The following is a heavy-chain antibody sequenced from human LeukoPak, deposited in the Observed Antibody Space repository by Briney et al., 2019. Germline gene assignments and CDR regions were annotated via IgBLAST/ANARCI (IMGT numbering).Heavy chain of an antibody. Sequence: GGSLRLSCAASGFTFSTYAMNWVRQGPGKGLEWVSTISASGASTWYADSVKGRFTISRDNSKNTLYLQMNSLRADVTAVYYCARALSGHYNFDYWGQGTLVTVSS. J-gene: IGHJ4*02. CDR3: ARALSGHYNFDY. V-gene: IGHV3-23*01. CDR1: GFTFSTYA. D-gene: IGHD3-3*01. CDR2: ISASGAST.